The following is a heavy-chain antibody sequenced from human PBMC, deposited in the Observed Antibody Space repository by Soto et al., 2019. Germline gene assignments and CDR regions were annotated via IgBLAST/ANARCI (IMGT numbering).Heavy chain of an antibody. Sequence: QVQLVQSGAEVKKPGSSVKVSCKASGGTFSSYAISWVRQAPGQGLEWMGGIIPIFGTANYAQKFQGRVTMTTDTSTSTAYMELRSLRSDDTAVYYCARYVVVTAIPDYWGQGTLVTVSS. CDR3: ARYVVVTAIPDY. V-gene: IGHV1-69*06. CDR2: IIPIFGTA. CDR1: GGTFSSYA. J-gene: IGHJ4*02. D-gene: IGHD2-21*02.